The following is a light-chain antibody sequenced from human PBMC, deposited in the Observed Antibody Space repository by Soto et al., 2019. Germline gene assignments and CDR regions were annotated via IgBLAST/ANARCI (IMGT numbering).Light chain of an antibody. Sequence: TQSPSTLSVSPGERATLSGRASQSVGSDLAWYQQKPGQAPRLLIYAASYRATGIPDKFSGSGSGTDFSLTISRLEPEDSAVYYCHQYHSPPQTFGQGTKVDIK. CDR3: HQYHSPPQT. V-gene: IGKV3-20*01. J-gene: IGKJ2*01. CDR1: QSVGSD. CDR2: AAS.